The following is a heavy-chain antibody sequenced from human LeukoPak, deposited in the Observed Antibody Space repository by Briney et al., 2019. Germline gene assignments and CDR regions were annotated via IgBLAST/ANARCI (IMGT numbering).Heavy chain of an antibody. CDR2: ISPCNGNT. CDR3: ARDLTMVRGVIPPLGY. CDR1: GYTFSTSG. V-gene: IGHV1-18*01. D-gene: IGHD3-10*01. J-gene: IGHJ4*02. Sequence: GASVKVSCKTSGYTFSTSGISWVRQAPGQGLEWMGWISPCNGNTNYAQKLQGRVTMTTDTSTSTAYMELRSLRSDDTAVYYCARDLTMVRGVIPPLGYWGQGTLVTVSS.